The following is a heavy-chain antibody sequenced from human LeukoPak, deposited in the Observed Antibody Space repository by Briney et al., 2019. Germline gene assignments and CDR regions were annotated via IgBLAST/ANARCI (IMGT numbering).Heavy chain of an antibody. CDR2: IRDSGGST. Sequence: GGSLRLSCAASGFTFSSYAMGWVRQAPGKGLEWVSGIRDSGGSTHYADSVKGRFTISRDNSKNTLYLQMKNLRAEDTAVYYCAKYGGDNWYAVVDYWGQGTLVTVSS. CDR1: GFTFSSYA. V-gene: IGHV3-23*01. CDR3: AKYGGDNWYAVVDY. J-gene: IGHJ4*02. D-gene: IGHD2-21*01.